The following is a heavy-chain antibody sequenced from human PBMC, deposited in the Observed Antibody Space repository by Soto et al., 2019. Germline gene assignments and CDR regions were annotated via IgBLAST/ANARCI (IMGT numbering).Heavy chain of an antibody. J-gene: IGHJ6*02. Sequence: QVQLVESGGGVVQPGRSLRLSCAASGFTFSSYGMHWVRQAPGKGLEWVAVIWYDGSNKYYADSVKGRFTISRDNSKNTLYLQMNSLSTEHTAVYYWARNIPPLEAYYYYGMDVWGQGTTVTVSS. CDR2: IWYDGSNK. CDR3: ARNIPPLEAYYYYGMDV. CDR1: GFTFSSYG. V-gene: IGHV3-33*01.